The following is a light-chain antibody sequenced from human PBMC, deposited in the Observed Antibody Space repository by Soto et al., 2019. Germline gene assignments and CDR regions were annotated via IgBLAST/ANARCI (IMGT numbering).Light chain of an antibody. V-gene: IGKV3-20*01. Sequence: EILLTQSPGTLSFSPGERATLSCMASQNIDNIYIAWYQQKPGQAPRLLIYGASSRATGIPDRFSGGGSGTDFTLTINRGEPEDFAVYYCHQYGISPPWTFGQGTKVEI. CDR3: HQYGISPPWT. CDR2: GAS. CDR1: QNIDNIY. J-gene: IGKJ1*01.